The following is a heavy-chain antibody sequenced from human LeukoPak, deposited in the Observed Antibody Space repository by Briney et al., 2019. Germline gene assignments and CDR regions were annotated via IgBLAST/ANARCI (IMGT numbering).Heavy chain of an antibody. V-gene: IGHV1-2*02. J-gene: IGHJ4*02. CDR2: INPNSGGT. D-gene: IGHD5-18*01. CDR1: GYTFTGYY. CDR3: ARAPLGYRRKQFDY. Sequence: ASVKVSCKASGYTFTGYYMHWVRQAPGQGLEWMGWINPNSGGTNYAQKFQGRVTMTRDTSISTAYMELSRLRSDDTAVYYCARAPLGYRRKQFDYWGQGTLVTVSS.